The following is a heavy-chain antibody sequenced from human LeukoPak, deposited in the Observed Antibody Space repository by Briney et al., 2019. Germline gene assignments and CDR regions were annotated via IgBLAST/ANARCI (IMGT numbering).Heavy chain of an antibody. CDR3: AKGDMVRGVIITLFDY. V-gene: IGHV3-23*01. CDR1: GFTFSSYA. Sequence: GGSPRLSCAASGFTFSSYAMSWVRQAPGKGLEWVSAISGSGGSTYYADSVKGRFTISRDNSKNTLYLQMNSLRAEDTAVYYCAKGDMVRGVIITLFDYWGQGTLVTVSS. J-gene: IGHJ4*02. CDR2: ISGSGGST. D-gene: IGHD3-10*01.